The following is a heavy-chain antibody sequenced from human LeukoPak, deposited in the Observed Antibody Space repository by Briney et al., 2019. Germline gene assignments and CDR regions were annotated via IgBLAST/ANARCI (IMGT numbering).Heavy chain of an antibody. CDR1: GFTFSDYY. D-gene: IGHD3-16*01. V-gene: IGHV3-23*01. J-gene: IGHJ4*02. CDR3: AKGYYDYVWGSYYFDY. Sequence: GGSLRLSCAASGFTFSDYYMSWIRQAPGKGLEWVSAISGSGGSTYYADSVKGRFTISRDNSRDTLYLQMNSLRAEDTAVYYCAKGYYDYVWGSYYFDYWGQGTLVTVSS. CDR2: ISGSGGST.